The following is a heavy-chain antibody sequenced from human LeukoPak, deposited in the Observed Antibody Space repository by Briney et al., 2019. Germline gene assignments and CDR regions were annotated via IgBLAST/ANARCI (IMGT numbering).Heavy chain of an antibody. CDR2: INPSGGST. V-gene: IGHV1-46*01. CDR3: ARPIRGYSYRYDY. Sequence: ASVKVSCKASGYTFTSYGISWVRQAPGQGLEWMGIINPSGGSTSYAQKFQGRVTMTRDTSTSTVYMELSSLRSEDTAVYYCARPIRGYSYRYDYWGQGTLVTVSS. D-gene: IGHD5-18*01. CDR1: GYTFTSYG. J-gene: IGHJ4*02.